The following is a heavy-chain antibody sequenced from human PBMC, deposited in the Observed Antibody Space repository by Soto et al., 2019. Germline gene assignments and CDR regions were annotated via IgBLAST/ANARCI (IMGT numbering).Heavy chain of an antibody. D-gene: IGHD3-10*01. V-gene: IGHV1-3*01. CDR2: INAGNGNT. Sequence: ASVKVSCKASGYTFTSSAMHWVRQAPGQRLEWMGWINAGNGNTKYSQKFQGRVTITRDTSASTAYMELSSLRSEDTAVYYCARDHRESRVFEYWGQGARVTVSS. CDR3: ARDHRESRVFEY. J-gene: IGHJ4*02. CDR1: GYTFTSSA.